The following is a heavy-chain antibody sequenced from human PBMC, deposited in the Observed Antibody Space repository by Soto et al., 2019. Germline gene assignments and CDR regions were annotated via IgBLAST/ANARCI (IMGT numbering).Heavy chain of an antibody. CDR2: ISSSSSYI. V-gene: IGHV3-21*02. J-gene: IGHJ4*02. CDR3: ARVTVVPAAMGPAYDY. CDR1: GFTFSSYS. Sequence: VQLVESGGGLVKPGGSLRLSCAASGFTFSSYSMNWVRQAPGKGLEWVSSISSSSSYIYYADSVKGRFTISRDNAKNSLYLQMNSLRAEDTAVYYCARVTVVPAAMGPAYDYWGQGTLVTVSS. D-gene: IGHD2-2*01.